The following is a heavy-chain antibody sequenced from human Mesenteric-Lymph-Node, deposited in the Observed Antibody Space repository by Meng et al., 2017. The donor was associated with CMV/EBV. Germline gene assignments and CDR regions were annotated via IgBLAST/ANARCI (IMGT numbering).Heavy chain of an antibody. CDR1: GDSVSSGSYY. D-gene: IGHD3-22*01. J-gene: IGHJ4*02. Sequence: SETLSLTCTVSGDSVSSGSYYWSWIRQPPGKGLEWVGYIYYSGSTDYNPSLKSRVTISLDTSKEQFSLKLSSVTAADAAVYYCARFPGSGYYSDYWGQGTLVTVSS. V-gene: IGHV4-61*01. CDR2: IYYSGST. CDR3: ARFPGSGYYSDY.